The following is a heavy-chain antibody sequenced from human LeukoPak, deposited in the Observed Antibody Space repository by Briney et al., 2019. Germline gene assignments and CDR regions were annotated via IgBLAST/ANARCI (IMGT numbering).Heavy chain of an antibody. CDR1: GGSITAYY. Sequence: SETLSLPFSVYGGSITAYYWSWIRQPPGKGLEWIGEINHSRGTKYNPSLESRVTILLDASKNEFSLNLNSVTAADTAVYYCAREDYYFDSWGQGTLVTVSS. V-gene: IGHV4-34*01. J-gene: IGHJ4*02. CDR3: AREDYYFDS. CDR2: INHSRGT.